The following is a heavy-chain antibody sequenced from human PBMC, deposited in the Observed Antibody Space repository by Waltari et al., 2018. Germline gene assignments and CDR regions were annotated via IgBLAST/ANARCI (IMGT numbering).Heavy chain of an antibody. CDR1: GFTFSSYW. CDR3: ARGGSWTVDY. Sequence: EVRLVESGGGLVQPGGSLRLSCAASGFTFSSYWRSWVRQDPGKGLGWVANIKEDGSEKYHVDSVKGRFTISRDNAKNSLYLQMNSLRVEDTAVYYCARGGSWTVDYWGQGTQVTVSS. D-gene: IGHD6-13*01. CDR2: IKEDGSEK. V-gene: IGHV3-7*01. J-gene: IGHJ4*02.